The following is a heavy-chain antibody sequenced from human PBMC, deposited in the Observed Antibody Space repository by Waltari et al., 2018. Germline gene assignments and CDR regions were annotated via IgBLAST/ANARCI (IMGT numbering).Heavy chain of an antibody. D-gene: IGHD3-10*01. Sequence: QVQLQESGPGLVKPSQTLSLTCTVSGGSISSDISYWTWIRQPAGKGLEWIGRTHTSGSTYYNPSLKSRLTISVDRSRNQFSLKLSSVTAADTAVYYCASFGSHSYWGQGTLVTVSS. CDR1: GGSISSDISY. J-gene: IGHJ4*02. CDR2: THTSGST. V-gene: IGHV4-61*02. CDR3: ASFGSHSY.